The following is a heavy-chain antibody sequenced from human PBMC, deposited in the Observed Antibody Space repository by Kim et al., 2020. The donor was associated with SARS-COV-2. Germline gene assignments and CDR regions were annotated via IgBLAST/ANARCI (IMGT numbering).Heavy chain of an antibody. J-gene: IGHJ3*02. D-gene: IGHD3-22*01. V-gene: IGHV1-2*04. CDR3: AREGGDSSLSDAFDI. Sequence: QKFQGWVTMTRDTSISTAYMELSRLRSDDTAVYYCAREGGDSSLSDAFDIWGQGTMVTVSS.